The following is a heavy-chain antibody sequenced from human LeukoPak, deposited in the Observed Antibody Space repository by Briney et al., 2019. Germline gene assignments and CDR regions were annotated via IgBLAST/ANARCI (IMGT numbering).Heavy chain of an antibody. J-gene: IGHJ4*02. CDR1: GYSISSGYY. CDR3: ARAHSRSWSTVRY. CDR2: MYHSGNT. D-gene: IGHD6-13*01. V-gene: IGHV4-38-2*01. Sequence: PSETLSLTCAVSGYSISSGYYWGWIRQPPGKGLEWIGSMYHSGNTYYNPSLKSRVTISVDTSKNQFSLKLSSVTAADTAVYYCARAHSRSWSTVRYWGQGTLVTVSS.